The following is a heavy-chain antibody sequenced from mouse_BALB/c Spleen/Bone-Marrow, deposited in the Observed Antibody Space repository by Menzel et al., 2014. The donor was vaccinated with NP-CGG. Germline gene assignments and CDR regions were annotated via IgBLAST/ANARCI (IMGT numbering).Heavy chain of an antibody. D-gene: IGHD1-1*01. Sequence: VQLQQPGPELVKPGASVKMSCKASGYTFTDYYMDWVKQSHGESFEWIGRVNPYNGGTSYNQKFKGKATLTVDKSSSTASMDLNSLTSEDSAVYYCSYDSFDYWGQGTPLTVSS. V-gene: IGHV1-19*01. CDR3: SYDSFDY. J-gene: IGHJ2*01. CDR2: VNPYNGGT. CDR1: GYTFTDYY.